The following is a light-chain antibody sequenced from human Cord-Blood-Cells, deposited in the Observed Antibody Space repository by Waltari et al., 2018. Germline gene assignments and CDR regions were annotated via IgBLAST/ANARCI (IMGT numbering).Light chain of an antibody. J-gene: IGLJ2*01. CDR2: DVS. CDR3: SSYTSSSTVV. CDR1: SSDVGGYNY. V-gene: IGLV2-14*01. Sequence: QSALTQPASVSGSPGQSTTIPCTGNSSDVGGYNYVSWYQQHPGKAPKLMIYDVSKRPSGVSNRFSGSKSGNTASLTISGLQAEDEADYYCSSYTSSSTVVFGGGTKLTVL.